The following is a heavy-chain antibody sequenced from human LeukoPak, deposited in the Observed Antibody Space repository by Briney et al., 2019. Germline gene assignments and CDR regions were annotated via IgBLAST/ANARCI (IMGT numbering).Heavy chain of an antibody. J-gene: IGHJ6*02. CDR3: AREFSYYGMDV. V-gene: IGHV3-48*01. Sequence: GGSLRLSCAASGFTFSSYSMNWVRQAPGKGLEWVSYISSSSSTIYYADSVKGRFTISRDNAKNSLYLQMNSLRAEDTAVYYCAREFSYYGMDVWGQGTTVTVSS. CDR1: GFTFSSYS. CDR2: ISSSSSTI.